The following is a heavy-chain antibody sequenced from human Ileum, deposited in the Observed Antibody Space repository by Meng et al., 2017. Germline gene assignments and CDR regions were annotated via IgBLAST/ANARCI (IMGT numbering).Heavy chain of an antibody. V-gene: IGHV4-30-4*08. CDR2: IYYSGTT. CDR3: ARENTIFGVVWGSWFDP. J-gene: IGHJ5*02. CDR1: GGSINSGSYY. D-gene: IGHD3-3*01. Sequence: QVQLQESGPGLVKPSQTLSLTCTVSGGSINSGSYYWNWLRQVPEKGLEWIGFIYYSGTTYYNPSLKSRLSMSLDTSKNQFSLNLTSVTAADTAVYYCARENTIFGVVWGSWFDPWGQGTLVTVSS.